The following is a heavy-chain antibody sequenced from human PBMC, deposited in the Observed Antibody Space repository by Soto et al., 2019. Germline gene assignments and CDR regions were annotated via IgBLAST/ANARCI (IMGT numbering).Heavy chain of an antibody. CDR2: ISDSATTM. J-gene: IGHJ5*02. Sequence: GWSLRLSCAASGFTFSDYYMSLIRQAPGKGLEWISHISDSATTMYYADSVKGRFTISRDNARKSLFLHMNSLRAEDTAVYYCARDTAFISSGLFKPWGKGTLVTVSS. D-gene: IGHD3-22*01. V-gene: IGHV3-11*01. CDR3: ARDTAFISSGLFKP. CDR1: GFTFSDYY.